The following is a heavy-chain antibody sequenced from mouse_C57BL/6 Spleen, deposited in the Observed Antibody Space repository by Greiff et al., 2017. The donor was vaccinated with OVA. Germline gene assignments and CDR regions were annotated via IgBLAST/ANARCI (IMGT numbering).Heavy chain of an antibody. V-gene: IGHV6-6*01. CDR3: TRGYDYDGGYYFDY. CDR1: GFTFSDAW. D-gene: IGHD2-4*01. J-gene: IGHJ2*01. CDR2: IRNKANNHAT. Sequence: EVKLVESGGGLVQPGGSMKLSCAASGFTFSDAWMDWVRQSPEKGLEWVAEIRNKANNHATYYAESVKGRFTISRDDSKSSVYLQMNSLRAEDTGIYYCTRGYDYDGGYYFDYWGQGTTLTVSS.